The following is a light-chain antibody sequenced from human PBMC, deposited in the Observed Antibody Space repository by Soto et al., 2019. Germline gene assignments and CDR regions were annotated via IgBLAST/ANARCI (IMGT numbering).Light chain of an antibody. CDR3: AAWDDSLNGYV. V-gene: IGLV1-44*01. CDR2: SNN. J-gene: IGLJ1*01. CDR1: SSNIGSNN. Sequence: QSVLTQPPSASGTPGQRVTISCCGSSSNIGSNNVNWYQQLPGTAPKLLNNSNNQRPSGVPDRFTGSKSGTSASLAISGLQSEDEADYYCAAWDDSLNGYVFGTGTKLTVL.